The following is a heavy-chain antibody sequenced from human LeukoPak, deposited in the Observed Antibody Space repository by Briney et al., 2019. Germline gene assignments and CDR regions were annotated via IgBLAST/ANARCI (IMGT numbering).Heavy chain of an antibody. CDR2: ISNDGDT. D-gene: IGHD2-8*02. V-gene: IGHV3-53*01. CDR3: AGDKTTGGYYEFDY. Sequence: GGSLRLSCAASGFTFSSYSMNWVRQGPGKGLECVSVISNDGDTYYADSVKGRFTISRDTSKNTVSLQMNSLRAEDTAVYYCAGDKTTGGYYEFDYWGQGILVTVSS. CDR1: GFTFSSYS. J-gene: IGHJ4*02.